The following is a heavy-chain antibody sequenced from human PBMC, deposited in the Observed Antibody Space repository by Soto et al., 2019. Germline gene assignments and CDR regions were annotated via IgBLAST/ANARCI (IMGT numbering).Heavy chain of an antibody. Sequence: GGSLRLSCAASGFTFSSYGMHWVRQAPGKGLEWVAVISYDGSNKYYADSVKGRFTISRDNSKNTLYLQMNSLRAEDTAVYYCAKDLRRRIAVAGRYYYYGMDVWGQGTTVTVSS. D-gene: IGHD6-19*01. CDR3: AKDLRRRIAVAGRYYYYGMDV. V-gene: IGHV3-30*18. J-gene: IGHJ6*02. CDR2: ISYDGSNK. CDR1: GFTFSSYG.